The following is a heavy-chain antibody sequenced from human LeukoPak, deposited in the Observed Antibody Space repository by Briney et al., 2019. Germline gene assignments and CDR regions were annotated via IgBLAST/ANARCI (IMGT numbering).Heavy chain of an antibody. CDR2: ISGSGGST. CDR1: GLTFNNYA. V-gene: IGHV3-23*01. Sequence: PGGSLRLSCAASGLTFNNYAMIWVRQAPGKGLEWVSGISGSGGSTYYADSVKGRFTISRDNSKNTLYSQMNSLRAEDTAVYYCAKAHPYSSSWFYYFDYWGQGTLVTVSS. D-gene: IGHD6-13*01. J-gene: IGHJ4*02. CDR3: AKAHPYSSSWFYYFDY.